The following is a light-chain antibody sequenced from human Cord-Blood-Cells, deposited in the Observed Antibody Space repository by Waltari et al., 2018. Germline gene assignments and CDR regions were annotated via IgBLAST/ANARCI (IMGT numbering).Light chain of an antibody. Sequence: DILMTQSPATRSVSPGERATLSCRASQSVSSNLAWSQQKPGQAPRLLIYGASTRATGIPARFSGGGSGTEFTLTISSLQSEDFAVYYCQQYNNWPPWTFGQGTKVEIK. CDR1: QSVSSN. CDR2: GAS. CDR3: QQYNNWPPWT. V-gene: IGKV3-15*01. J-gene: IGKJ1*01.